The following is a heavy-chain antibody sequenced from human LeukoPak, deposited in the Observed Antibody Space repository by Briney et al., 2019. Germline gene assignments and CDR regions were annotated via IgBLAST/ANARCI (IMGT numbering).Heavy chain of an antibody. V-gene: IGHV4-39*01. CDR1: GRSISSSSYY. CDR2: RHYSGIT. CDR3: ARAYSSSRRYENDC. D-gene: IGHD3-22*01. J-gene: IGHJ4*02. Sequence: SETLSLTCTVSGRSISSSSYYWGWIRQPPGKGLEWTGSRHYSGITYNNPSLKSRVSISVDTSKNQFSLKLTSVSAADSAVYSCARAYSSSRRYENDCWGQGTLVTVSS.